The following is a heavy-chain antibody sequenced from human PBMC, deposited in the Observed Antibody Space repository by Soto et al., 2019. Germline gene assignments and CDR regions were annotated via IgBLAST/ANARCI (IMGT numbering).Heavy chain of an antibody. CDR1: GYTFTSCD. J-gene: IGHJ5*02. D-gene: IGHD1-26*01. CDR3: ARDPTSGSSSPGNWFDP. V-gene: IGHV1-46*01. CDR2: INPSGGST. Sequence: GASVKVSCKASGYTFTSCDMHWVRQAPGQGLEWMGIINPSGGSTSYAQKFQGRVTMTRDTSTSTVYMELSSLRSEDTAVYYCARDPTSGSSSPGNWFDPWGQGTLVTVSS.